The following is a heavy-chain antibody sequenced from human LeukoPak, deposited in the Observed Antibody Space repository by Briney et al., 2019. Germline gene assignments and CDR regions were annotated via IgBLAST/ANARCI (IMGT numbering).Heavy chain of an antibody. D-gene: IGHD6-13*01. CDR1: GGSISSSSYY. Sequence: SETLSLTCTVSGGSISSSSYYWGWIRQPPGKGLEWIGSIYYSGSTYYNPSLKSRVTISVYTSKNQFSLKLSSVTAADTAVYYCARGRSSWSSAEYFQHWGQGTLVTVSS. V-gene: IGHV4-39*01. CDR3: ARGRSSWSSAEYFQH. CDR2: IYYSGST. J-gene: IGHJ1*01.